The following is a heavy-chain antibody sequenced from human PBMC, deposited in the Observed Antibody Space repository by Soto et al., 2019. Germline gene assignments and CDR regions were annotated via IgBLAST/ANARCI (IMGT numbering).Heavy chain of an antibody. J-gene: IGHJ3*02. CDR2: ISYDGSNK. V-gene: IGHV3-30*03. CDR1: GFTFSSYG. CDR3: AQRSAFDI. Sequence: QVQLVESGGGVVQPGRSLRLSCAASGFTFSSYGMHWVRQAPGKGLEWVAVISYDGSNKYYADSAKGRFTISRDNSKNTLYLQMNSLRAEDTAVYYCAQRSAFDIWGHGTMVTVSS.